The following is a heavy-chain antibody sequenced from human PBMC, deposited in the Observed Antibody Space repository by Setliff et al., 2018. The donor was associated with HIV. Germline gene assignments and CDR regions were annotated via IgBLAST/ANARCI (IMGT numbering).Heavy chain of an antibody. J-gene: IGHJ5*02. CDR3: TAGHYGPNP. D-gene: IGHD3-10*01. V-gene: IGHV3-48*03. CDR1: GFSFSTHD. Sequence: PGGSLRLSCAASGFSFSTHDMNWVRQAPGKGLEWISYITSGGSVKYYADSVKGRFTISRDNAGRSLYLQMNSLKVEDTAVYYCTAGHYGPNPWGQGTPVTVSS. CDR2: ITSGGSVK.